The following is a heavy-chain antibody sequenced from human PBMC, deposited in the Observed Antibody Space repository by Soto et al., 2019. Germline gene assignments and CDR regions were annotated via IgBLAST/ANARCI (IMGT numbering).Heavy chain of an antibody. Sequence: EVQLVQSGGGLVKPGGSLRLSCAASGFTFGDTPMNWVRQAPGKGLEWVGRLKSKSDGGATDFAAAVMGRFTISRDASTNTLNLQMVSLKTEDTAVYYRIAGRNTEGAQPFDYWGQGTLVTVSS. CDR3: IAGRNTEGAQPFDY. J-gene: IGHJ4*01. D-gene: IGHD1-1*01. CDR1: GFTFGDTP. V-gene: IGHV3-15*07. CDR2: LKSKSDGGAT.